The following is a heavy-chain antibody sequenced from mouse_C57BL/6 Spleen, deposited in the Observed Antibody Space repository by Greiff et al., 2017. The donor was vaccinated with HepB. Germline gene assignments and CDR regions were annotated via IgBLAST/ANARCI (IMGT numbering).Heavy chain of an antibody. CDR1: GYTFTSYW. V-gene: IGHV1-64*01. CDR3: ARRGITTGAMDY. J-gene: IGHJ4*01. CDR2: IHPNSGST. Sequence: QVQLKQPGAELVKPGASVKLSCKASGYTFTSYWMHWVKQRPGQGLEWIGMIHPNSGSTNYNEKFKSKATLTVDKSSSTAYMQLSSLTSEDSAVYYCARRGITTGAMDYWGQGTSVTVSS. D-gene: IGHD1-1*01.